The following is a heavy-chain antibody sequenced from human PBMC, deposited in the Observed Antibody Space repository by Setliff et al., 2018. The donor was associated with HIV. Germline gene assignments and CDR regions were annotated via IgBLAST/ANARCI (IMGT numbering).Heavy chain of an antibody. CDR2: ISYDGSRT. V-gene: IGHV3-30*07. CDR1: GFTFSNFA. D-gene: IGHD2-15*01. Sequence: GGSLRLSCVASGFTFSNFAMHWVRQAPGKGLEWVSVISYDGSRTYYADSVKGRFTISRDNSKHTLHLQMNSLRAEDTAVYYCAKGSPAPQYFQHWGQGTLVTVSS. J-gene: IGHJ1*01. CDR3: AKGSPAPQYFQH.